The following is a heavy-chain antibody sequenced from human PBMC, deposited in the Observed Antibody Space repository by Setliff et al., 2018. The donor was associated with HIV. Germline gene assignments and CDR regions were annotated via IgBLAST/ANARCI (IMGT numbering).Heavy chain of an antibody. J-gene: IGHJ4*02. V-gene: IGHV3-7*01. D-gene: IGHD3-10*01. Sequence: GGSLRLSCAASGFTFSSRWMTWVRQAPGKGLEWVANIKQDGSENYFVDSVKGRFTISRDNSKNTLYLQMNSLRAEDTAVYYCARDQNFRGAMSGPRYYFDSWGRGTLVTVSS. CDR1: GFTFSSRW. CDR3: ARDQNFRGAMSGPRYYFDS. CDR2: IKQDGSEN.